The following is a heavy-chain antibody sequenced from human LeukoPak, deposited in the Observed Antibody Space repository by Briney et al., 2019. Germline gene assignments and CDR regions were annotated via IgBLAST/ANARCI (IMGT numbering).Heavy chain of an antibody. Sequence: PSETLSLTCSVSGGSISSYYWSWIRQPPGKGLEWIGYIYYRGSTNYNPSLKSRVTISVDTSKNQFSLKLSSVTAADTAVYYCARGGGYCSGGTCYHFDYWGQGTLVTVSS. CDR1: GGSISSYY. D-gene: IGHD2-15*01. CDR2: IYYRGST. J-gene: IGHJ4*02. V-gene: IGHV4-59*01. CDR3: ARGGGYCSGGTCYHFDY.